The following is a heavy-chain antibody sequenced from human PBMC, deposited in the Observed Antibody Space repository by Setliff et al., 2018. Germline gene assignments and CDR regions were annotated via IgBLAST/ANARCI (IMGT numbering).Heavy chain of an antibody. Sequence: SETLSLTCAVSGASINSLSWWSWVRQPPGKGPEWIGEINHRGSTNYNPSLKSRVTISIDTSKDQFSLKLISMTAADTAVYYCAAGRNIAARLLDSWGQGTLVAVSS. CDR1: GASINSLSW. CDR2: INHRGST. J-gene: IGHJ5*01. CDR3: AAGRNIAARLLDS. D-gene: IGHD6-6*01. V-gene: IGHV4-4*02.